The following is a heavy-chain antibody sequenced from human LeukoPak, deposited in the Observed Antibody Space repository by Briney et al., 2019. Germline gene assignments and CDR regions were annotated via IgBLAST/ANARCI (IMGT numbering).Heavy chain of an antibody. CDR2: INHSGST. V-gene: IGHV4-34*01. CDR3: ARHFWGYCSSTSCYVTRQKPRSHAFDI. D-gene: IGHD2-2*01. J-gene: IGHJ3*02. Sequence: PSETLSLTCAVYGGSFSGYYWSWIRQPPGKGLEWIGEINHSGSTNYNPSLKSRVTISVDTSKNQFSLKLSSVTAADTAVYYCARHFWGYCSSTSCYVTRQKPRSHAFDIWGQGTMVTVSS. CDR1: GGSFSGYY.